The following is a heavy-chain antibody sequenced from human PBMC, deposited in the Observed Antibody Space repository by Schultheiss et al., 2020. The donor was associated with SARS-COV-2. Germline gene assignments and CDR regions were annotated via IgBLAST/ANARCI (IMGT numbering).Heavy chain of an antibody. CDR2: INHSGST. Sequence: GSLRLSCTVSGGSISSYYWSWIRQPPGKGLEWIGEINHSGSTNYNPSLKSRVTISVDTSKNQFSLKLSSVTAADTAVYYCARHSSGWSHYYYGMDVWGQGTTVTVSS. D-gene: IGHD6-19*01. J-gene: IGHJ6*02. V-gene: IGHV4-34*01. CDR3: ARHSSGWSHYYYGMDV. CDR1: GGSISSYY.